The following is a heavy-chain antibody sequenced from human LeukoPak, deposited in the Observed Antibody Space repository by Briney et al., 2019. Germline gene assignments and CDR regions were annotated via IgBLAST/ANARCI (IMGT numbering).Heavy chain of an antibody. CDR1: GFTVSSNY. J-gene: IGHJ6*03. Sequence: GGSLRLSCAASGFTVSSNYMSWVRQAPGKGLEWVSVIYSGGSTYYADSVKGRFTISRDNSKNTLYFQMNSLRAEDTAVYYCARDAPTIFGVVNRYYMDVWGKGTTVTVSS. CDR2: IYSGGST. V-gene: IGHV3-66*02. CDR3: ARDAPTIFGVVNRYYMDV. D-gene: IGHD3-3*01.